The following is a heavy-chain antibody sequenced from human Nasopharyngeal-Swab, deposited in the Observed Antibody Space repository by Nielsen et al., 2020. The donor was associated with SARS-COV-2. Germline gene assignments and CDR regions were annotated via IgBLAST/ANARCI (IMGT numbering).Heavy chain of an antibody. CDR3: ARRRPATSTGFDY. V-gene: IGHV4-59*01. CDR2: IYYSGST. D-gene: IGHD6-13*01. J-gene: IGHJ4*02. CDR1: GGSMSSYY. Sequence: SETLSLTCTVSGGSMSSYYWSWIRQPPGKGLEWIGFIYYSGSTNYNPSLKSRVTISVDTSKNQFSLKLSSVTAADTAMYYCARRRPATSTGFDYWGQGTLVTVSS.